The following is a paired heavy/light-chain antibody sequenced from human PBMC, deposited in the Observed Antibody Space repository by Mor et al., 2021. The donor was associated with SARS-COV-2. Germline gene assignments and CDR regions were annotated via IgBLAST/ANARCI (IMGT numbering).Light chain of an antibody. J-gene: IGLJ1*01. CDR1: SSNIGSNY. Sequence: QSVLTQPPSASGTPGQRVTISCSGSSSNIGSNYVYWYQQLPGTAPKLLVYSNNQRPSGVPDRFSGSKSGTSASLAISGLRSEDEADYYCATWDDSLSGRYVFGTGTKVTVL. CDR2: SNN. CDR3: ATWDDSLSGRYV. V-gene: IGLV1-47*02.
Heavy chain of an antibody. D-gene: IGHD6-19*01. J-gene: IGHJ3*02. CDR2: TYYRSKWYN. CDR3: ARDYSSGWPWAFHI. CDR1: GDSVSGNSAT. Sequence: QVQLQQSGPGLVKPSQTLSLTCAISGDSVSGNSATWNWIRQSPSRGLEWLGRTYYRSKWYNDYAVSVKSRITINPDTSRNQFSLQLNSVTPEDTAVYYCARDYSSGWPWAFHIWGQGTMVTVSS. V-gene: IGHV6-1*01.